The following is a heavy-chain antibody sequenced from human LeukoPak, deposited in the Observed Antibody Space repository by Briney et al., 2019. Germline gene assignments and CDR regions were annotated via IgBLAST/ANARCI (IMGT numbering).Heavy chain of an antibody. D-gene: IGHD3-10*01. J-gene: IGHJ3*02. CDR1: GGSISSYY. Sequence: SETLSLTCTVSGGSISSYYWGWIRQPPGKGLEWIGYIYYSGSTNYNPPLKGRVTISVDMSKNQFSLKLRFLTAADTAVYYCARSYGDAFDIWAQGTMVTVSS. CDR3: ARSYGDAFDI. V-gene: IGHV4-59*01. CDR2: IYYSGST.